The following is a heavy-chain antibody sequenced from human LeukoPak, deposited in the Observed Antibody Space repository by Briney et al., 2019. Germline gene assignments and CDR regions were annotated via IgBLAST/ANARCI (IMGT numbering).Heavy chain of an antibody. CDR3: ARDYPPRDYEILTGNFDY. CDR2: ISAYNGNT. Sequence: ASVKVSCKASGYTFTSYGISWVRQAPGQGLEWMGWISAYNGNTNYAQKLQGRVTMTADTSTSTAYMELRSLRSDDTAVYYCARDYPPRDYEILTGNFDYWGQGTLVTVSS. CDR1: GYTFTSYG. V-gene: IGHV1-18*01. D-gene: IGHD3-9*01. J-gene: IGHJ4*02.